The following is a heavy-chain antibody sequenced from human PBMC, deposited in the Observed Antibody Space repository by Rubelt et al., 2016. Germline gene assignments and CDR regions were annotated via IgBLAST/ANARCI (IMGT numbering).Heavy chain of an antibody. Sequence: QVQLVESGGGVVQPGRSLRLSCAASGFTFSSYGMHWVRQAPGKGLEWVAVISYDGSNKYYADSVKGRFTISRDNSKNTLYLQMNSLRAEDTAVYYGARSRWGGSSSFQFDYWGQGTLVTVSS. V-gene: IGHV3-33*05. D-gene: IGHD6-6*01. CDR1: GFTFSSYG. CDR3: ARSRWGGSSSFQFDY. CDR2: ISYDGSNK. J-gene: IGHJ4*02.